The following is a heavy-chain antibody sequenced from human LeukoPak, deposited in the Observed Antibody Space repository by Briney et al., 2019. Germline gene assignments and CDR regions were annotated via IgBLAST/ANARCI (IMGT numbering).Heavy chain of an antibody. D-gene: IGHD1-26*01. CDR1: GFTVSSTY. CDR2: FRSKTDGGTI. V-gene: IGHV3-15*05. CDR3: TTVIMGAPKDDY. J-gene: IGHJ4*02. Sequence: PGGSLRLSCAASGFTVSSTYMSWVRQAPGKGLEWVGRFRSKTDGGTIDYAAPVKGRFTISRDDSRNTLYLQMNSLKTEDTAVYYCTTVIMGAPKDDYWGQGTLVTVSS.